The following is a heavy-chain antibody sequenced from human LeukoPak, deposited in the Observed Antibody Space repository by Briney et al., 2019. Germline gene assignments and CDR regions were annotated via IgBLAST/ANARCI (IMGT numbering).Heavy chain of an antibody. Sequence: SETLSLTCTVSGGSISSSSYYWGWIRQPPGKGLEWIGYIYYSGSTYYNPSLKSRVTISVDTSKNQFSLKLSSVTAADTAVYYCARGDKDDYGDLALLDIWGQGTMVTVSS. J-gene: IGHJ3*02. D-gene: IGHD4-17*01. CDR3: ARGDKDDYGDLALLDI. CDR1: GGSISSSSYY. CDR2: IYYSGST. V-gene: IGHV4-39*01.